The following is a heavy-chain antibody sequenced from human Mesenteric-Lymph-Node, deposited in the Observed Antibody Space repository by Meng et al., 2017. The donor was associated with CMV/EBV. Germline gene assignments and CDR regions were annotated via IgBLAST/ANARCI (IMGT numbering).Heavy chain of an antibody. CDR2: IYTTGTT. CDR1: GFSVTTNY. V-gene: IGHV3-53*01. Sequence: GGSLRLSCAASGFSVTTNYIAWVRQAPGKGLEWVSVIYTTGTTYYANSVEGRFTISRDNSKNTVYLQMNNLRAEDTAFYYCARGNSSSGSDFFDFWGQGTMVTVSS. CDR3: ARGNSSSGSDFFDF. J-gene: IGHJ3*01. D-gene: IGHD6-13*01.